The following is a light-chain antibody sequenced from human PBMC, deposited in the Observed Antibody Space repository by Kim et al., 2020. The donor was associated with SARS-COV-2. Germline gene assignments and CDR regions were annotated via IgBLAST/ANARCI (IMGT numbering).Light chain of an antibody. V-gene: IGLV3-1*01. J-gene: IGLJ2*01. CDR2: QDS. CDR3: QAWDSSTHVV. CDR1: KLGDKY. Sequence: VSPGQTASITCSGDKLGDKYACWYQQKPGQSPVLVIYQDSKRPSGIPGRFSGSNSGNTATLTISGTQAMDEADYYCQAWDSSTHVVFGGGTKLTVL.